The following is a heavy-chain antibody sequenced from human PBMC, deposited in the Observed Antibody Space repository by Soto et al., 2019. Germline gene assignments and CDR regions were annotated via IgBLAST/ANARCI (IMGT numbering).Heavy chain of an antibody. D-gene: IGHD3-16*01. J-gene: IGHJ4*02. CDR1: GFSISNYY. Sequence: SETLSLTCTFSGFSISNYYWSWIRQPPGKGLEWIGYISYSGNTNYNPSLKSRVTIGLDTSKNQFSLRLTSVAAADTAVYYCAKAVRYAYDSWGQGTLVTVSS. V-gene: IGHV4-59*01. CDR3: AKAVRYAYDS. CDR2: ISYSGNT.